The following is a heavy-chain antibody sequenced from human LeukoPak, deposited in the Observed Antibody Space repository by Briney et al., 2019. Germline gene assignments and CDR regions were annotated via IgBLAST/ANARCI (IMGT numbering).Heavy chain of an antibody. CDR2: INPSGSST. D-gene: IGHD3-10*01. Sequence: GASVTVSCKASGYTFTSHYMHWVRQAPGPGLERMGLINPSGSSTLYAQKFQGRVTMTRDMSTTTDYMELSSLRSEDTAVYYCARERADYYGSGSYYKKRYNWFDPWGQGTLVTVSS. V-gene: IGHV1-46*01. CDR3: ARERADYYGSGSYYKKRYNWFDP. CDR1: GYTFTSHY. J-gene: IGHJ5*02.